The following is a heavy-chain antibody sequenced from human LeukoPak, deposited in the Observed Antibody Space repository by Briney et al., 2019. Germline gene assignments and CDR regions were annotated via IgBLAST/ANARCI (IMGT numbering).Heavy chain of an antibody. V-gene: IGHV3-20*04. J-gene: IGHJ6*03. CDR2: INWNGGST. CDR3: ARDIAHYYYYYMDA. Sequence: GGSLRLSCAASGFTFDDYGMSWVRQAPGKGLEWVSGINWNGGSTGYADSVKGRFTISRDNAKNSLYLQMNSLRAEDTALYYCARDIAHYYYYYMDAWGKGTTVTVSS. D-gene: IGHD3-16*02. CDR1: GFTFDDYG.